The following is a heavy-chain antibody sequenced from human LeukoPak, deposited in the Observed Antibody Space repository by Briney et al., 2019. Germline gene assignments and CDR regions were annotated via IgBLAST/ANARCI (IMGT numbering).Heavy chain of an antibody. V-gene: IGHV3-53*01. D-gene: IGHD6-13*01. CDR2: IYSGGST. CDR3: ARDWPSEWQQLPDYDAVDI. Sequence: QPGGSLRLSCADSGFTVSSNYMRWVRQAPGKGLEWVSVIYSGGSTHYADSVKGRFTISRDNSKDTLYLQMNSLRAEDTAVYYCARDWPSEWQQLPDYDAVDIWGQGTMVTVSS. J-gene: IGHJ3*02. CDR1: GFTVSSNY.